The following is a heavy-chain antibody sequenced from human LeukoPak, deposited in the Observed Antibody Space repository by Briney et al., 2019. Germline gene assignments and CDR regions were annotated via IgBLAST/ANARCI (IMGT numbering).Heavy chain of an antibody. V-gene: IGHV4-59*08. J-gene: IGHJ5*02. CDR3: ARLQRGYNGGSRWFDP. CDR2: VYYSGST. D-gene: IGHD5-24*01. Sequence: SVTLSLTCTVSGGSISSYYWSWIRQPPGKGLEWIGYVYYSGSTNYNPSLKSRVTISVDTSKNQFSLKLSSVTAADTAVYYCARLQRGYNGGSRWFDPWGQGTLVTVSS. CDR1: GGSISSYY.